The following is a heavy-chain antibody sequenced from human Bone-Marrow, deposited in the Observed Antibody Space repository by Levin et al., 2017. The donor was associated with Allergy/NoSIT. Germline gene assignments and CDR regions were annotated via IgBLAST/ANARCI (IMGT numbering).Heavy chain of an antibody. CDR3: ANVRIQLFLRAAFHI. CDR1: GFTFGTYS. J-gene: IGHJ3*02. V-gene: IGHV3-30-3*01. D-gene: IGHD5-18*01. Sequence: PGASVKVSCAASGFTFGTYSMQWVRQAPGKGLEWVAVISYDGSNKYYADSVKGRFTVSRDNSKNTLYLQMNSLRAEDTALYYCANVRIQLFLRAAFHIWGQGTMVTVSS. CDR2: ISYDGSNK.